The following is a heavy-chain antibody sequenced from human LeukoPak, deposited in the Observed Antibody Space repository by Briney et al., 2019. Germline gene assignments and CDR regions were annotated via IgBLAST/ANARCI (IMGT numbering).Heavy chain of an antibody. Sequence: GGSLRLSCAASGFTFSSYAMSWVRQAPGKGPEWVSAISGSGGSTYYADSVKGRFTISRDNSKNTLYLQMNSLRAEDTAVYYCAKSGTPGYSSSWYPNWFDPWGQGTLVTVSS. J-gene: IGHJ5*02. D-gene: IGHD6-13*01. CDR3: AKSGTPGYSSSWYPNWFDP. CDR1: GFTFSSYA. V-gene: IGHV3-23*01. CDR2: ISGSGGST.